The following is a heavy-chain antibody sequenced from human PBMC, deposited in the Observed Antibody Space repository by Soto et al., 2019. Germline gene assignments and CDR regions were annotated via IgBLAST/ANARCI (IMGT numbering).Heavy chain of an antibody. CDR1: GGSISSYY. CDR2: IYYSGST. Sequence: SETLSLTCTVSGGSISSYYWSWIRQPPGKGLEWIGYIYYSGSTNYNPSLKSRVTISVDTSKNQFSLKLSSVTAADTAVYYCARDVDTAMANWFDPWGQGTLVT. V-gene: IGHV4-59*01. CDR3: ARDVDTAMANWFDP. D-gene: IGHD5-18*01. J-gene: IGHJ5*02.